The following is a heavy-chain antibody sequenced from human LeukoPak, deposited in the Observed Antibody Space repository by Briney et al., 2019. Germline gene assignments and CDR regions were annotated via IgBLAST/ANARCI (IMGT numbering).Heavy chain of an antibody. CDR1: GFTFSEYS. V-gene: IGHV3-23*01. J-gene: IGHJ5*02. CDR3: AKGGHTTWFAP. D-gene: IGHD1-14*01. Sequence: PGGSLRLSCAASGFTFSEYSMSWVRQAPGKGLEGVSNIRSNGGDTYYTDSVKGRFIISRDNYKNTLYLEMNSLRAEDTAVYYCAKGGHTTWFAPWGQGTLVTVSS. CDR2: IRSNGGDT.